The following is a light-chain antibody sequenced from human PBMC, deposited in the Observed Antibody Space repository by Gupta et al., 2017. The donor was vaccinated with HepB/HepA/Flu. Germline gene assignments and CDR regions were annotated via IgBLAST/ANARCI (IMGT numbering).Light chain of an antibody. CDR1: SSNIGAGYD. CDR3: QSYDSSLSAHVV. J-gene: IGLJ2*01. Sequence: QSVLTQPPSVSGAPGQRVPISCTGSSSNIGAGYDVHWYQQLPGTAPKLLLYGNSNRPSGVPDRCSGSKSGTSASLAITGLQAEEEADYYCQSYDSSLSAHVVFGGGTKLTVL. CDR2: GNS. V-gene: IGLV1-40*01.